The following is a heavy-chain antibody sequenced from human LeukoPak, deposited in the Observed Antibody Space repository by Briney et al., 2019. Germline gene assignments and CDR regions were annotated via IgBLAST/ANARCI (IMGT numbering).Heavy chain of an antibody. CDR1: GFTFSSYW. D-gene: IGHD3-22*01. J-gene: IGHJ4*02. CDR3: ASSPYYDTSGYYDY. Sequence: GGSLRLSCAASGFTFSSYWMSWVRQAPGKGLEWVAVISHDENNQYYSDSVKGRITVSRDNSKNVLFLQLNSLRAEDTAVYYCASSPYYDTSGYYDYWGQGTLVTVSS. V-gene: IGHV3-30*03. CDR2: ISHDENNQ.